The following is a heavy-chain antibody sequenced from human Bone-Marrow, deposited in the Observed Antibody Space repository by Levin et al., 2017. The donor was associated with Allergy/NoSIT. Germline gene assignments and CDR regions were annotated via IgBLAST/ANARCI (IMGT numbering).Heavy chain of an antibody. Sequence: GESLKISCAASGFTFSSYSMNWVRQAPGKGLEWVSSISSSSSYIYYADSVKGRFTISRDNAKNSLYLQMNSLRAEDTAVYYCAREWSASSGVDYWGQGTLVTVSS. D-gene: IGHD3-3*01. J-gene: IGHJ4*02. V-gene: IGHV3-21*01. CDR2: ISSSSSYI. CDR3: AREWSASSGVDY. CDR1: GFTFSSYS.